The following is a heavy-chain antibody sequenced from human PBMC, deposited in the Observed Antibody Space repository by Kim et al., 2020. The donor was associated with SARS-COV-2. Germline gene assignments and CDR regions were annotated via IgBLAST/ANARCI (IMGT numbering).Heavy chain of an antibody. V-gene: IGHV3-23*01. CDR1: GFTLSNYA. Sequence: GGSLRLSCAASGFTLSNYAMSWVRQAPGKGLEWVSGISGSGDNTYYANSVKGRFTISRDMSENTLHLQMNSLRAEDTAVYYCAIDAVTWSRRYSVSVSSYEIWGHGTMGTVSS. CDR2: ISGSGDNT. D-gene: IGHD3-22*01. J-gene: IGHJ3*02. CDR3: AIDAVTWSRRYSVSVSSYEI.